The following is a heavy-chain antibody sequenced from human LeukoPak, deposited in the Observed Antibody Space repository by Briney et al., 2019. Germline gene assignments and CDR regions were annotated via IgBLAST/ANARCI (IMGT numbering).Heavy chain of an antibody. V-gene: IGHV3-21*01. CDR2: ISSSSSYI. D-gene: IGHD3-22*01. CDR1: GFTFSAYS. Sequence: GGSLRLSCAASGFTFSAYSMNWVRQAPGKGLEWVASISSSSSYIYYADSVKGRFTISRDNAKNPLYLQMNGLRAEDTAVYYCASSGYDSSGYYYGWGQGAQVTASS. J-gene: IGHJ4*02. CDR3: ASSGYDSSGYYYG.